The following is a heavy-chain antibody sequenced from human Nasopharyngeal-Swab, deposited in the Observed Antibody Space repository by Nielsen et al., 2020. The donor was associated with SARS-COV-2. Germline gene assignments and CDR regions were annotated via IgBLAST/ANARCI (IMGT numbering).Heavy chain of an antibody. CDR2: VYYSGSS. Sequence: ESLKISCTVSGGSISSYYWSWIRQPPGEGLEWIGYVYYSGSSNYNPSLKSRVTISVDTSKNHFSLKLNSVTAADTAVYYCARDGVVYTSSWYGDNWFDPWGQGTLVTVSS. J-gene: IGHJ5*02. V-gene: IGHV4-59*13. CDR1: GGSISSYY. CDR3: ARDGVVYTSSWYGDNWFDP. D-gene: IGHD6-13*01.